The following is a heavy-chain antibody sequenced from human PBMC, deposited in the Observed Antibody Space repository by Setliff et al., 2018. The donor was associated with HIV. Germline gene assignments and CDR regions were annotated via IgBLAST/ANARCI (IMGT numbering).Heavy chain of an antibody. CDR3: ARGTTSITFDY. J-gene: IGHJ4*02. Sequence: PSETLSLTCNVSGSSFSSGIYYWTWIRQQPGKGLEWIGYISYSGSTYYNPSLKSRLTMSIDTSKSHFSLNLNSVTAADTAVYYCARGTTSITFDYWSQGTQVTVS. CDR1: GSSFSSGIYY. CDR2: ISYSGST. V-gene: IGHV4-31*03. D-gene: IGHD1-1*01.